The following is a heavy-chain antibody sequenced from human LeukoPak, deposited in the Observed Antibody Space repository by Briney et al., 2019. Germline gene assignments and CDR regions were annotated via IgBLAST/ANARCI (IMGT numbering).Heavy chain of an antibody. CDR2: IYYSGST. CDR3: AGDTYGSDY. J-gene: IGHJ4*02. CDR1: GVSISNYY. V-gene: IGHV4-59*01. Sequence: PSETLSLTCTVSGVSISNYYWNWIRQPPGKGLEWIGYIYYSGSTNYNPSLKSRVTISVDTSKNQFALKLSSVTAADTAVYYCAGDTYGSDYWGQGTLVTVSS. D-gene: IGHD3-10*01.